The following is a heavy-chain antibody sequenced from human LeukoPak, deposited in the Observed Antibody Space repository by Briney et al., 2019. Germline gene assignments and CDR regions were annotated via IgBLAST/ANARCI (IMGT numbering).Heavy chain of an antibody. CDR3: ARDYTGYSSSWSDAFGI. CDR1: GGSISSYY. J-gene: IGHJ3*02. D-gene: IGHD6-13*01. V-gene: IGHV4-59*01. CDR2: IYYSGST. Sequence: SETLSLTCTVSGGSISSYYWSWIRQPPGKGLEWIGYIYYSGSTNYNPSLKSRVTISVDTSKNQFSLKLSSVTAADTAVYYCARDYTGYSSSWSDAFGIWGQGTMVTVSS.